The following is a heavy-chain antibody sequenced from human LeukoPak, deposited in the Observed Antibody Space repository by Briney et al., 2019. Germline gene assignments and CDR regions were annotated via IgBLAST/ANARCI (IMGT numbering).Heavy chain of an antibody. J-gene: IGHJ4*02. CDR1: GYTFTGYY. CDR3: ARGTGYSSGWYDY. V-gene: IGHV1-2*02. Sequence: ASVKVSCKASGYTFTGYYMHWVRQAPGQGLEWMGWINPNSGGTNYAQKFQGRVTMTRDTSISTAYMELSRLRSDDTAVYYCARGTGYSSGWYDYWGQGTLVTVP. D-gene: IGHD6-19*01. CDR2: INPNSGGT.